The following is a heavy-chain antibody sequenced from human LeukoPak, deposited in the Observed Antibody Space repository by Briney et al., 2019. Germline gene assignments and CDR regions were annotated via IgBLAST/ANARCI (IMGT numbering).Heavy chain of an antibody. CDR1: GVSLNGFY. D-gene: IGHD6-6*01. V-gene: IGHV4-34*01. CDR2: GSDRGGT. CDR3: ARDPLPSGSSSNWFDP. J-gene: IGHJ5*02. Sequence: SETLSLTCAVYGVSLNGFYWSWIRQSPGEGLEWIGEGSDRGGTKYNPSLKSRVTISADTSKNQFSLKLSSVTAADTAVYYCARDPLPSGSSSNWFDPWGQGTLVTVSS.